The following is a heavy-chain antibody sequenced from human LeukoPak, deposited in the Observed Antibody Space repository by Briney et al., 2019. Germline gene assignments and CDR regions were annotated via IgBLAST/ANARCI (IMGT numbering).Heavy chain of an antibody. CDR3: ARDVSDSSGYYLLGYYYGMDV. Sequence: GGSLRLSRAASGFTFSSYSMNWVRQAPGKGLEWVSSISSSSSYIYYADSVKGRFTISRDNAKNSLYLQMNSLRAEDTAVYYCARDVSDSSGYYLLGYYYGMDVWGQGTTVTVSS. CDR2: ISSSSSYI. CDR1: GFTFSSYS. V-gene: IGHV3-21*01. D-gene: IGHD3-22*01. J-gene: IGHJ6*02.